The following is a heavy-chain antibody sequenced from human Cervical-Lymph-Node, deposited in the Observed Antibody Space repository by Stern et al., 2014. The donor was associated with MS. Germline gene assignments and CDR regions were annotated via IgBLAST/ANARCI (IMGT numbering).Heavy chain of an antibody. J-gene: IGHJ2*01. CDR2: ISDNGTT. CDR3: ARDPSTTASDWFFDL. CDR1: GGAVSDYY. V-gene: IGHV4-59*02. D-gene: IGHD2-21*02. Sequence: QLQLQESGPGLVKPSETLSLTCTVSGGAVSDYYWTWIRQRPGKGLAWVGYISDNGTTNYNPSLHSRVTITLDTSQNQVSLRLRSVTAADTAVYYCARDPSTTASDWFFDLWGRGSLVTVSS.